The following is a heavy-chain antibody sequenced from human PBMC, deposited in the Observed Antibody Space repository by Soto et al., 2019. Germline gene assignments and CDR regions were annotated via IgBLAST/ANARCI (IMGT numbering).Heavy chain of an antibody. CDR3: AKHLTRDWAAEYFQH. CDR2: IRGSGDNT. J-gene: IGHJ1*01. Sequence: EVQLLESGGGLAQPGGSLRLSCAASGFTFSSCAMSWVRQAPGKGLEWISVIRGSGDNTHYADSVKGRFTISRDNSKNSLYLQMKSLRADDTAVYYCAKHLTRDWAAEYFQHWGRGTLVTVSS. CDR1: GFTFSSCA. V-gene: IGHV3-23*01. D-gene: IGHD2-21*02.